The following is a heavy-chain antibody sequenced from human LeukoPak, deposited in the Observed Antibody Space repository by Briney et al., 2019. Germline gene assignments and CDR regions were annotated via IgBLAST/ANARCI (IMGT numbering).Heavy chain of an antibody. Sequence: ASVKVSCKASGGTFSNYAISWVRQAPGQGLEWMGGIIPIFGTANYAQKFQGRVTITADESTSTAYMELSSLRSEDTAVYYCARARVTYYYDSSGYPDAFDIWGQGTMVTVSS. V-gene: IGHV1-69*13. CDR2: IIPIFGTA. CDR1: GGTFSNYA. CDR3: ARARVTYYYDSSGYPDAFDI. D-gene: IGHD3-22*01. J-gene: IGHJ3*02.